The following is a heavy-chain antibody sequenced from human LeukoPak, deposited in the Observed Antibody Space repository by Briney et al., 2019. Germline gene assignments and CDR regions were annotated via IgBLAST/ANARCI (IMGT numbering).Heavy chain of an antibody. V-gene: IGHV6-1*01. CDR1: GDTVSSNRAD. D-gene: IGHD3/OR15-3a*01. J-gene: IGHJ4*02. CDR2: TYYRSKWFS. Sequence: SQTLSLTCALSGDTVSSNRADWHWIRQSPSRGLEWLGRTYYRSKWFSDYVYSVKRRIIINADTSKNQFSLQLNSVTPEDTAVYCVVRRRSAGGLDYWGQGTLVTVSS. CDR3: VRRRSAGGLDY.